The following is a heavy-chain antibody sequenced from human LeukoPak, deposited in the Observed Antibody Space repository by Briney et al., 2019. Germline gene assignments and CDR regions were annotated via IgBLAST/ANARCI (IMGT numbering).Heavy chain of an antibody. J-gene: IGHJ4*02. Sequence: PSETLSLTCAVYGGSFSGYYWSWIRQPPGKGLEWIGEINHSGSTNYNPSLKSRVTISVDTSKNQFSLKLSSVTAADTAVYYCARLLTTVTTKHFDYWGQGTLVTVSS. V-gene: IGHV4-34*01. D-gene: IGHD4-17*01. CDR2: INHSGST. CDR3: ARLLTTVTTKHFDY. CDR1: GGSFSGYY.